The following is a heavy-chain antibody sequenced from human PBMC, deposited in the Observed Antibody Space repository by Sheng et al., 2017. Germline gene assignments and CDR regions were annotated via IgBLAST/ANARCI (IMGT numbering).Heavy chain of an antibody. CDR2: VNQDGTEK. CDR1: GFTLSSSW. J-gene: IGHJ4*01. Sequence: EVQLVESGGGLVQPGGSLRLSCAASGFTLSSSWTSWVRQAPGKGLEWVANVNQDGTEKNYVDSVKGRFTISRDYVKNSLYLQMDSLGVDDTAVYYCLREVDDETDSAGDCWGHGTLVTVSS. V-gene: IGHV3-7*01. CDR3: LREVDDETDSAGDC. D-gene: IGHD1-1*01.